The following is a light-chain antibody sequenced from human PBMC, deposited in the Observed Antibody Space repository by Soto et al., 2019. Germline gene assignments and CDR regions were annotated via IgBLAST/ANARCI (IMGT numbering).Light chain of an antibody. CDR3: QQYVTSPYT. V-gene: IGKV3-20*01. Sequence: EIGLTQSPATLSLSPGERATLSCRASQSVSSNYLAWYQQKPGQAPRLLIYGASSRATGIPDRFSGSGSGTDFTLTISRLEPEDFALYFCQQYVTSPYTFGQGTKLEI. CDR2: GAS. CDR1: QSVSSNY. J-gene: IGKJ2*01.